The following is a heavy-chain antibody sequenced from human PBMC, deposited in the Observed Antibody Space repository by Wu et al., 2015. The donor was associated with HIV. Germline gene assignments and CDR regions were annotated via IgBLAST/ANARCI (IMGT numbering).Heavy chain of an antibody. CDR2: INPNRGGI. D-gene: IGHD4-11*01. J-gene: IGHJ4*02. Sequence: QVQLLQSGAEVKKPGASVMVSRKASGYTFVDYYIYWVRKTPGQGLEWMGWINPNRGGIKYAQKFQGRATMTRDTAVSTAYMELNSLRSDDTAVYYCARLQSLHGLYSNADFWGQGTLVTVSS. V-gene: IGHV1-2*02. CDR3: ARLQSLHGLYSNADF. CDR1: GYTFVDYY.